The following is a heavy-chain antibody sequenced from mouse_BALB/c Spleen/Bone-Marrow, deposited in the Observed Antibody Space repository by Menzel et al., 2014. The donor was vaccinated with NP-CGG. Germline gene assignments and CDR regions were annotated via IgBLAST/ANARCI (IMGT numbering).Heavy chain of an antibody. J-gene: IGHJ4*01. D-gene: IGHD1-1*02. V-gene: IGHV2-2*02. CDR3: VRKGSFGNYAMDY. CDR2: IWSGGST. Sequence: VKLMESGPGLVQPSQSLSITCTVSGFSLNSYGVHWVRQSPVKGLEWLGVIWSGGSTDYNAALISRLSISEDNSKSQVFFKINSLQPNDTAIYYCVRKGSFGNYAMDYWGQGTSVTVSS. CDR1: GFSLNSYG.